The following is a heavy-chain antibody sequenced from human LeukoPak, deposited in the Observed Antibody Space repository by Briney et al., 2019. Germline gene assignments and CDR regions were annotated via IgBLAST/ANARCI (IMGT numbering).Heavy chain of an antibody. V-gene: IGHV4-59*01. CDR1: GGSISSYY. CDR3: ARVAALGHFDY. J-gene: IGHJ4*02. D-gene: IGHD3-16*01. CDR2: IYSSGST. Sequence: TSETLSLTCTVSGGSISSYYWSWIRQPPGKGLEWIGYIYSSGSTNYNPSLKSRLTISVDTSKNQFPLKLSSVTAADTAVYYCARVAALGHFDYWGQGTLVTVSS.